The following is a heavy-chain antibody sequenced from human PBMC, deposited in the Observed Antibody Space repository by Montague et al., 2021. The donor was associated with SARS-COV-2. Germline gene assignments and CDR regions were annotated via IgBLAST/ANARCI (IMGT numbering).Heavy chain of an antibody. D-gene: IGHD5-12*01. J-gene: IGHJ4*02. Sequence: SETLSLTCTVSGGSINNYYWGWIRQPPGKALEYIAYISEIGSTHRNPALKSRVIISVDPSRNQFYLDVNSVTAADTAVYYCARLQGGRRLMDYWGQGTLVTVSS. V-gene: IGHV4-59*01. CDR1: GGSINNYY. CDR2: ISEIGST. CDR3: ARLQGGRRLMDY.